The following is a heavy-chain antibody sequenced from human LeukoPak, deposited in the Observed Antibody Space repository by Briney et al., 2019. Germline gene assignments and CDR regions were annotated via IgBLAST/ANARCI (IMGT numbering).Heavy chain of an antibody. CDR1: GGTFSSYA. V-gene: IGHV1-69*13. CDR2: IIPIFGTA. D-gene: IGHD3-10*01. J-gene: IGHJ6*03. CDR3: ARADYYGSGSYYTRHPYYYYYMDV. Sequence: GASVKVSCKASGGTFSSYAISWVRQAPGQGLEWMGGIIPIFGTANYAQKFQGRVTITADESTSTAYMELSSLRSEDTAVYYCARADYYGSGSYYTRHPYYYYYMDVWGKGTTVTISS.